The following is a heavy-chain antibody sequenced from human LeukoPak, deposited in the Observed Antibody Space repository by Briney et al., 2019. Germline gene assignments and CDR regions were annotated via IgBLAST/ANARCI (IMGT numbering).Heavy chain of an antibody. CDR3: GRHLSTTTGES. Sequence: SENLSRTCTGSAVTSSITGYYWGWPRQSPGRVLECNASAFYTGKTHYNPSLSRRASISVETSNNQFSLKLTSVTTADTAMSNCGRHLSTTTGESWGQGPRVSV. J-gene: IGHJ4*02. CDR1: AVTSSITGYY. CDR2: AFYTGKT. D-gene: IGHD2-8*02. V-gene: IGHV4-39*01.